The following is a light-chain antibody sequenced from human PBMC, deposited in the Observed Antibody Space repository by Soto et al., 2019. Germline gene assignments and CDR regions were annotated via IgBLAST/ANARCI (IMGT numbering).Light chain of an antibody. CDR3: TSYTSSRTLV. V-gene: IGLV2-14*01. CDR1: SSDIGGYNY. CDR2: EVS. Sequence: QSVLTQPASVSGSPGQSITISCTGTSSDIGGYNYVSWYQQLPGKAPKLMIYEVSNRPSGFSDRFSGSKSGNTASLTISGLQAEDEADYYCTSYTSSRTLVFGTGTKVTVL. J-gene: IGLJ1*01.